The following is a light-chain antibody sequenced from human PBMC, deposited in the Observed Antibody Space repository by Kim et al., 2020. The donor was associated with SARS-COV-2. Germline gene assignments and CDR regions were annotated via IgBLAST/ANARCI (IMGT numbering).Light chain of an antibody. V-gene: IGLV3-19*01. CDR2: GKN. CDR1: SLRSYY. J-gene: IGLJ2*01. Sequence: SSELTQDPAVSVALGQTVRITCQGDSLRSYYASWYQQKPGQAPVLVIYGKNNRPSGIPDRFSGSSSGNTASLTITWAQAEDDADYYCNSRDSSGNHPVFG. CDR3: NSRDSSGNHPV.